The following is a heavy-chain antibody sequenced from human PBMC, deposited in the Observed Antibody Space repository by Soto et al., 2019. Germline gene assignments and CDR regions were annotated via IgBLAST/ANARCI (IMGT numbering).Heavy chain of an antibody. CDR1: GGSVNSGDYY. D-gene: IGHD3-22*01. V-gene: IGHV4-61*08. J-gene: IGHJ4*02. CDR2: IHYTGST. Sequence: SETLSLTCTVSGGSVNSGDYYWSWIRQPPGKGLEWIGYIHYTGSTNYNPSLKSRVTISVDTSKNQFSLKLSSVTAADTAVYFCARSANHYDSSLVAWVYYSDSWGQGTLVTVSS. CDR3: ARSANHYDSSLVAWVYYSDS.